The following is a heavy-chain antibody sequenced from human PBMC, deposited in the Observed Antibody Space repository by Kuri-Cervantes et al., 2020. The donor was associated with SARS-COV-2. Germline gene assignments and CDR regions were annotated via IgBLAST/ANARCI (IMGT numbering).Heavy chain of an antibody. J-gene: IGHJ3*02. V-gene: IGHV6-1*01. Sequence: CAISGDSVPSNSAAWDWLRQSPSRGLEWQRRTYYRSRLYDDYADSVKSRININPDTAKNKFSLLLVSVTPEDTAVYYCARGDAFDIWGQGTMVTVSS. CDR1: GDSVPSNSAA. CDR3: ARGDAFDI. CDR2: TYYRSRLYD.